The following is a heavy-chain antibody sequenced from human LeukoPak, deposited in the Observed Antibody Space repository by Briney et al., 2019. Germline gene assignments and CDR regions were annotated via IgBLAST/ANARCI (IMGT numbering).Heavy chain of an antibody. CDR2: ISSSSSYI. Sequence: GGSLRLSCAASGFTFSSYSMNWVRQAPGKGLEWVSSISSSSSYIYYADSVKGRFTISRDNVKNSLYLQMNSLRAEDTAVYYCARTTAQEWELPNDAFDIWGQGTMVTVSS. CDR1: GFTFSSYS. V-gene: IGHV3-21*01. J-gene: IGHJ3*02. CDR3: ARTTAQEWELPNDAFDI. D-gene: IGHD1-26*01.